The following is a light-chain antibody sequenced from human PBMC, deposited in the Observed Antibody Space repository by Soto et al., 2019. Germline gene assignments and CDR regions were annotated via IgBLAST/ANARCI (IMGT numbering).Light chain of an antibody. J-gene: IGKJ2*01. Sequence: EIVLTQSPGTLSLSPGERATLSCRASQSVSSSYLAWYQQKPGQAPRLLIYVASSRATGIPDRFSGSGSGTDCTLTISRLEPEDFAVYYCQQYGSSPYTFGQGTKLEIK. CDR3: QQYGSSPYT. CDR1: QSVSSSY. V-gene: IGKV3-20*01. CDR2: VAS.